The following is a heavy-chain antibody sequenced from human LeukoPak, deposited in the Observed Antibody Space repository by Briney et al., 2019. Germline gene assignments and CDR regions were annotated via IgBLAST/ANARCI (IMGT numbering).Heavy chain of an antibody. J-gene: IGHJ4*02. CDR3: ARSTGLDY. CDR2: IYHSGST. Sequence: SETLSLTCTVSGYSISSGYYWGWIRQPPGKGLEWIGSIYHSGSTYYNPSLKSRVTISVDTSKNQFSLKLSSVTAADTAVYYCARSTGLDYWGQGTLVTVSS. V-gene: IGHV4-38-2*02. CDR1: GYSISSGYY. D-gene: IGHD1-14*01.